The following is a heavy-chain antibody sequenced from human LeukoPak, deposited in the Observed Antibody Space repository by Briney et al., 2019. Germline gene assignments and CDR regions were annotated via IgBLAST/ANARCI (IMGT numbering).Heavy chain of an antibody. CDR2: INPNSGGT. D-gene: IGHD6-13*01. CDR1: GYSFTSYY. CDR3: ARVRIAAAGTGFDP. V-gene: IGHV1-2*02. J-gene: IGHJ5*02. Sequence: ASVKVSCKASGYSFTSYYMHWVRQAPGQGLEWMGWINPNSGGTNYAQKFQGRVTMTRDTSISTAYMELSRLRSDDTAVYYCARVRIAAAGTGFDPWGQGTLVTVSS.